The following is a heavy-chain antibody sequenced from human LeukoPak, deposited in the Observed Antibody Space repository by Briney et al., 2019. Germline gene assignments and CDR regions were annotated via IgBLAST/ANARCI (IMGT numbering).Heavy chain of an antibody. CDR1: GFTFSSYA. CDR2: ISGSGGST. CDR3: AKDYYYGSGSAYNWFDP. J-gene: IGHJ5*02. V-gene: IGHV3-23*01. D-gene: IGHD3-10*01. Sequence: GGSLRLSCAASGFTFSSYAMSWVRQAPGKGLEWVSAISGSGGSTYYADSVKGRFTISRDNSKNTLYLQMNSLRAEDTAVYYCAKDYYYGSGSAYNWFDPWGQGTLVTVSS.